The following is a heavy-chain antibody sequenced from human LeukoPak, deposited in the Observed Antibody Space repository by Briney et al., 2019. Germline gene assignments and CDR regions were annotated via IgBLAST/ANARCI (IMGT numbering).Heavy chain of an antibody. V-gene: IGHV4-39*07. CDR3: ARDPTYPFGEDDAFDI. J-gene: IGHJ3*02. Sequence: SRVTTSVDTSKNQFSLKLSSVTAADTAVYYCARDPTYPFGEDDAFDIWGQGTMVTVSS. D-gene: IGHD3-10*01.